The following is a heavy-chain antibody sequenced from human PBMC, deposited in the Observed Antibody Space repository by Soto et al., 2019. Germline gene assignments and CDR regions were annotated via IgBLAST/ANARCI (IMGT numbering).Heavy chain of an antibody. Sequence: LSLTCTVSGGSISSGGYYWSWIRQHPGKGLEWIGYIYYSGSTYYNPSLKSRVTISVDTSKNQFSLKLSSVTAADTAVYYCARDNTRLGIDYWGQGTLVTSPQ. CDR2: IYYSGST. D-gene: IGHD3-16*01. CDR1: GGSISSGGYY. V-gene: IGHV4-31*03. CDR3: ARDNTRLGIDY. J-gene: IGHJ4*02.